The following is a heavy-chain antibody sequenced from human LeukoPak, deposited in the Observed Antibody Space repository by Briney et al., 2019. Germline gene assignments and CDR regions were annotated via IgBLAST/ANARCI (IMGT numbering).Heavy chain of an antibody. V-gene: IGHV4-59*01. CDR2: IYYSGST. CDR3: ARRLGCSGGSCYNWFDP. Sequence: SETLSLTCTVSGGSISSYYWGWIRQPPGKGLEWIGYIYYSGSTNYNPSLKSRVTISVDTSKNQFSLKLSSVTAADTAVYYCARRLGCSGGSCYNWFDPWGQGTLVTVSS. CDR1: GGSISSYY. J-gene: IGHJ5*02. D-gene: IGHD2-15*01.